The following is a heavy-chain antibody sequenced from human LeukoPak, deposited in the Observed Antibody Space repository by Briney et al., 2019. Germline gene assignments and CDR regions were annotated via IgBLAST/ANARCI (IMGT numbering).Heavy chain of an antibody. J-gene: IGHJ5*01. Sequence: GGSLRLSCAASGFIFSSFTMNWIRQAPGKGLEWVSSISSSSRYIHYADSVKGRFTISRDNAQNSLYLQMSSLRVEDTAVYYCTRDPRHFDSCGQGTLVTVSS. CDR3: TRDPRHFDS. CDR2: ISSSSRYI. V-gene: IGHV3-21*01. D-gene: IGHD6-6*01. CDR1: GFIFSSFT.